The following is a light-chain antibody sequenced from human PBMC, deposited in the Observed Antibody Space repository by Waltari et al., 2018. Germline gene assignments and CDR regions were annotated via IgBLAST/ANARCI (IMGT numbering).Light chain of an antibody. V-gene: IGLV2-14*01. J-gene: IGLJ2*01. CDR2: EVS. CDR1: SSDVGGYNY. CDR3: SSYTSSSNVV. Sequence: QSALTQPASVSGSPGQSIPISCPGTSSDVGGYNYVSWYQQHPGKAPKLMIYEVSNRPSGVSNRFSGSKSGNTASLTISGLQAEDEADYYCSSYTSSSNVVFGGGTKLTVL.